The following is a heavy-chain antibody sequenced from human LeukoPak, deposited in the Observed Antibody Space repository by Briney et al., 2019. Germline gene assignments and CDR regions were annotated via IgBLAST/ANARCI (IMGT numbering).Heavy chain of an antibody. V-gene: IGHV3-21*01. CDR2: ISSSSSYI. J-gene: IGHJ4*02. CDR3: ARGSNDYYDSSGYFPQFDY. CDR1: GFTFSSYS. Sequence: GGSLRLSCAASGFTFSSYSMNWVRQAPGKGLEWVSSISSSSSYIYYADSVKGRFTIPRDNAKNSLYLQMNSLRAEDTAVYYCARGSNDYYDSSGYFPQFDYWGQGTLVTVSS. D-gene: IGHD3-22*01.